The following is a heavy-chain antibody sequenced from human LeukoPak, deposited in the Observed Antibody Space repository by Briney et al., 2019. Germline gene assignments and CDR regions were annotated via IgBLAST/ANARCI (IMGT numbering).Heavy chain of an antibody. CDR3: AKSAVGHNFDY. D-gene: IGHD6-19*01. CDR2: ISGSGGST. Sequence: GGSLRLSCAASGFAFSVNAMHWVRQAPGKGLEWVSFISGSGGSTSYADSVKGRFTISRDISKNTLYLQMNSLRAKDTALYYCAKSAVGHNFDYWGQGTLVTVSS. J-gene: IGHJ4*02. V-gene: IGHV3-23*01. CDR1: GFAFSVNA.